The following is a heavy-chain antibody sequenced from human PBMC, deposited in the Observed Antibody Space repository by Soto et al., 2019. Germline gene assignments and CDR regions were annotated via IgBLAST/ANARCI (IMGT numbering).Heavy chain of an antibody. CDR3: AKSTRSGSYNY. J-gene: IGHJ4*02. CDR1: GFTLSSYG. V-gene: IGHV3-30*18. Sequence: PGGSLRLPYAPSGFTLSSYGMHWVRQAPGKGLEWVAVISYVGSNKYYAGSVKGRFTISRDNSKNTLYLQMNSLRAEDTAVYYCAKSTRSGSYNYWGQGTLVTVSS. CDR2: ISYVGSNK. D-gene: IGHD3-10*01.